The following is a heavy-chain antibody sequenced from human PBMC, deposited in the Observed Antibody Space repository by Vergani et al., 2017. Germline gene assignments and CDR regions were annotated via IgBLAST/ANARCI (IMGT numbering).Heavy chain of an antibody. V-gene: IGHV4-34*01. J-gene: IGHJ4*02. CDR1: GGSLRRHQ. CDR2: INDGGVS. D-gene: IGHD3-16*02. CDR3: AREGVWGSYRYPGFDQ. Sequence: QVQLQQWGAGLLKPSETLSLICGVSGGSLRRHQWSWIRPAPGKGLEWIAEINDGGVSNYNPSLKSRLTVSVDTSKNQFSLKLTSVTAADTAIYYCAREGVWGSYRYPGFDQWGQGALVTVSS.